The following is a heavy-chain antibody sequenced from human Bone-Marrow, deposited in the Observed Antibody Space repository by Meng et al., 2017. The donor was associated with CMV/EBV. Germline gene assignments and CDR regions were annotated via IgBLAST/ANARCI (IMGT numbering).Heavy chain of an antibody. CDR3: ARSGYDWGSLVNYGMYV. J-gene: IGHJ6*02. CDR2: IHYSGST. Sequence: SETLSLTCTVSGDSISSNNWSWIRQPPGKTLEWIGYIHYSGSTNYNPSLKSRVTISVDTSKNQVSLKLNSVSAADTAVYYCARSGYDWGSLVNYGMYVWGQGTTVTVSS. CDR1: GDSISSNN. D-gene: IGHD5-12*01. V-gene: IGHV4-59*01.